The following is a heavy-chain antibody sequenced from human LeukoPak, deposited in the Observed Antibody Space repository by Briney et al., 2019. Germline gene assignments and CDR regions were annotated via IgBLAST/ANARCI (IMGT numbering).Heavy chain of an antibody. CDR1: GGSFSGYY. Sequence: SETLSLTCAVYGGSFSGYYWSWTRQPPGKGLEWIGEINHSGSTNYNPSLKSRVTISVDTSKNQFSLKLSSVTAADTAVYYCARGDYDFWSGYYRSDYWGQGTLVTVSS. CDR3: ARGDYDFWSGYYRSDY. D-gene: IGHD3-3*01. CDR2: INHSGST. J-gene: IGHJ4*02. V-gene: IGHV4-34*01.